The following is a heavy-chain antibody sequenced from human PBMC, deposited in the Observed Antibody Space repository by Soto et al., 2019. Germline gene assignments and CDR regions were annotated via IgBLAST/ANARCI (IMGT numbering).Heavy chain of an antibody. J-gene: IGHJ5*02. D-gene: IGHD6-19*01. Sequence: QVQLQESGPGLVKPSETLSLTCTVSGGSISSYYWSWIRQPPGKGLEWIGYIYYSGSTNYNPSLKSRVTISVDTSKNQFSLKLSSVTAADMAVYYCARQGIAVAGTRWFDPWGQGTLVTVSS. CDR1: GGSISSYY. CDR2: IYYSGST. CDR3: ARQGIAVAGTRWFDP. V-gene: IGHV4-59*08.